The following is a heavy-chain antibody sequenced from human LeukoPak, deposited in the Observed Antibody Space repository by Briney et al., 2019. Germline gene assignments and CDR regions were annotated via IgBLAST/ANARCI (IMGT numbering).Heavy chain of an antibody. Sequence: RPSETLSLTCTVSGGSISTYYWGWIRQPPGKGLEWVGRMYYRGNTFYNPSLKSRVTISVDTSKNQFSLKLRSVTAADTAVYYCARLYGNYQNYFDYWGQGTLVTVSS. CDR3: ARLYGNYQNYFDY. J-gene: IGHJ4*02. CDR2: MYYRGNT. D-gene: IGHD1-7*01. CDR1: GGSISTYY. V-gene: IGHV4-39*07.